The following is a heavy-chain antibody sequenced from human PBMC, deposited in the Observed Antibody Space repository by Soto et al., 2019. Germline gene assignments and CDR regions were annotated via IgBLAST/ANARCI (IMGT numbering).Heavy chain of an antibody. D-gene: IGHD2-21*02. CDR1: GGSISSDIYH. Sequence: SETLSLTCTVSGGSISSDIYHWTWIRQSPGKGLEWIGYIYYSGSIFYNPSFKSRVTISVDTSKNQFSLQLSSVTAADTAVFFCAREDDGGDRDYYGLDVWGQGTTVTVSS. V-gene: IGHV4-30-4*08. CDR2: IYYSGSI. CDR3: AREDDGGDRDYYGLDV. J-gene: IGHJ6*02.